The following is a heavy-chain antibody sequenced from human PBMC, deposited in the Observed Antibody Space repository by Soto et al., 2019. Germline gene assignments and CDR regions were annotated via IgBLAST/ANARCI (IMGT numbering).Heavy chain of an antibody. Sequence: GSLRLSCAASGFTFSSYAMSWVRQAPGKGLEWVSAISGSGGSTYYADSVKGRFTISRDNSKNTLYLQMNSLRAEDTAVYYCAKSQVVVISIDYWGQGTLVTVSS. J-gene: IGHJ4*02. CDR2: ISGSGGST. V-gene: IGHV3-23*01. CDR3: AKSQVVVISIDY. CDR1: GFTFSSYA. D-gene: IGHD3-22*01.